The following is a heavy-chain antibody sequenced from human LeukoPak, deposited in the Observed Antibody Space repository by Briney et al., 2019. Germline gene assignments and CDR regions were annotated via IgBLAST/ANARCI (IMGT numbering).Heavy chain of an antibody. Sequence: ASVKVSCKASGGTFSSYAISWVRQAPGQGLEWMGRIIPILGIANYAQKFQGRVTITADKSTSTAYMELSSLRSEDTAVYYCAREPSSGYAAFDYWGQGTLVTVSS. D-gene: IGHD5-12*01. CDR2: IIPILGIA. V-gene: IGHV1-69*04. CDR3: AREPSSGYAAFDY. J-gene: IGHJ4*02. CDR1: GGTFSSYA.